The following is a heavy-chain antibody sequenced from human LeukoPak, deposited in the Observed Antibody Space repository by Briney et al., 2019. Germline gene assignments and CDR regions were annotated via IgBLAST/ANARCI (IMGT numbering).Heavy chain of an antibody. CDR2: IYYSGST. CDR3: ARHLMGGYSYGYAY. Sequence: PSETLSLTCTVSGGSISSSSYYWGWIRQPPGKGLEWIVSIYYSGSTYCNPSLKSRVTISVDTSQNQCSLKLSSVTAADTAVYPCARHLMGGYSYGYAYWGQGTLVSVSS. V-gene: IGHV4-39*01. J-gene: IGHJ4*02. CDR1: GGSISSSSYY. D-gene: IGHD5-18*01.